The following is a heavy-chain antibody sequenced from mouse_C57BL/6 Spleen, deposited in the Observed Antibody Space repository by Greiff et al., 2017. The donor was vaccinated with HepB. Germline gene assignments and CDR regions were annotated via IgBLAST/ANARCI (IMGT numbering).Heavy chain of an antibody. V-gene: IGHV1-63*01. CDR2: IYPGAGYT. D-gene: IGHD1-1*01. CDR3: ATILRERAMDY. CDR1: GYTFTNYW. J-gene: IGHJ4*01. Sequence: QVQLQQSGAELVRPGTSVKMSCKASGYTFTNYWIGWAKQRPGHGLEWIGDIYPGAGYTNYNEKFKGKATLTADKSSSTAYMQFSSLTSEDSAIYYCATILRERAMDYWGQGTSVTVSS.